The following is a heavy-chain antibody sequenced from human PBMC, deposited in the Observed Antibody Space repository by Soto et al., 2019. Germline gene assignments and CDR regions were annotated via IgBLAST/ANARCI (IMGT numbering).Heavy chain of an antibody. J-gene: IGHJ4*02. CDR1: VFSFSSCA. Sequence: QSWGSLRLSCASSVFSFSSCAMHWVRQAPGKGLEWVAVISYDGTNKYYADSVKGRFIISRDNSKSTLYLQMNSLRTEDTAVYYCAKAVTTVTTLGYDSWGQGILVTVSS. V-gene: IGHV3-30*18. CDR3: AKAVTTVTTLGYDS. D-gene: IGHD4-17*01. CDR2: ISYDGTNK.